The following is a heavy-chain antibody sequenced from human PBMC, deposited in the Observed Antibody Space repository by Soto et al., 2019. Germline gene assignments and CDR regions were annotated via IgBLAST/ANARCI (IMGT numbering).Heavy chain of an antibody. CDR2: IYYSGNS. CDR1: GSSISSSSYS. J-gene: IGHJ6*02. CDR3: ARLGGYCIRTSCYGLYGMDF. D-gene: IGHD2-2*01. V-gene: IGHV4-39*02. Sequence: PSETLSLTCTVSGSSISSSSYSWGWVRQPPGKGLEWIATIYYSGNSYYNPSLMSRLTISVDTSKNHFSLKLSSVTAADTGVYYCARLGGYCIRTSCYGLYGMDFCGQGSTVTVSS.